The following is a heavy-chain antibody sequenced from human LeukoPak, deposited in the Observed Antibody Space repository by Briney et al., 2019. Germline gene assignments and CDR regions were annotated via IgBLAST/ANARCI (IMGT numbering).Heavy chain of an antibody. V-gene: IGHV3-23*01. Sequence: GGSLRLSCAASGFTFSSYALSWVRQAPGKGLEWVSAISGSGGSTYYADSVKGRFTISRDNSKNTLYLQMNSLRAEDTAVYYCAKDPADLLRFLEWLPTYYFDYWGQGTLVTVSS. D-gene: IGHD3-3*01. CDR3: AKDPADLLRFLEWLPTYYFDY. CDR1: GFTFSSYA. CDR2: ISGSGGST. J-gene: IGHJ4*02.